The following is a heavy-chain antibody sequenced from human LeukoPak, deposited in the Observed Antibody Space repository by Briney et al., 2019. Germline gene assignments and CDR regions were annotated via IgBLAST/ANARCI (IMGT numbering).Heavy chain of an antibody. CDR3: AASQYSSGRYPPHR. CDR1: GFTFSSYA. J-gene: IGHJ4*02. Sequence: GGSLRLSCAASGFTFSSYAMSWVRQAPGKGLEWVSAISGSGGSTYYADSVKGRFTISRDNSKNTLYLQMNSLRAEDTAVYYCAASQYSSGRYPPHRWGQGTLVTVSS. D-gene: IGHD6-19*01. CDR2: ISGSGGST. V-gene: IGHV3-23*01.